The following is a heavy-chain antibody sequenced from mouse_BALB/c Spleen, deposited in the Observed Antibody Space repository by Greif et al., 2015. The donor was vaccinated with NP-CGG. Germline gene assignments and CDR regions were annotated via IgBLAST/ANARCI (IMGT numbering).Heavy chain of an antibody. CDR3: ARYYYAMDY. Sequence: QVQLQQSGAELAKPGASVKMSCKASGYTFTSYWMHWVKQRPGQGLEWIGYINPSTGYTEYNQKFKDKATLTADKSSSTAYMQRSSLTSEDSAVYYGARYYYAMDYWGQGTSVTVSS. V-gene: IGHV1-7*01. CDR1: GYTFTSYW. J-gene: IGHJ4*01. CDR2: INPSTGYT.